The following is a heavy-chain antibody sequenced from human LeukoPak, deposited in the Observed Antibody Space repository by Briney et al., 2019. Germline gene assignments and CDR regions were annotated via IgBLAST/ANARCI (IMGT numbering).Heavy chain of an antibody. J-gene: IGHJ4*02. CDR1: GYSISSGYY. CDR2: IYYSGST. V-gene: IGHV4-38-2*01. D-gene: IGHD3-3*01. CDR3: ARPLTPRSDVDY. Sequence: SETLSLTCAVSGYSISSGYYWGWIRQPPGKGLEWIGSIYYSGSTYYNPSLKSRVTISVDTSKNQFSLKLSSVTAADTAVYYCARPLTPRSDVDYWGQGTLVTVSS.